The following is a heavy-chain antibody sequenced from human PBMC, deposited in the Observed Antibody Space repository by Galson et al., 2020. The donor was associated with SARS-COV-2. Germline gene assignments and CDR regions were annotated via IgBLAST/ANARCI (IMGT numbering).Heavy chain of an antibody. CDR3: ARVIVVVPEPRGWFDP. J-gene: IGHJ5*02. CDR2: IYHSGST. CDR1: GGSISSGGYS. V-gene: IGHV4-30-2*01. Sequence: ASETLSLTCAVSGGSISSGGYSWSWIRQPPGKGLEWIGYIYHSGSTYYNPSLKSRVTISVDRSKNQFSLKLSSVTAADTAVYYCARVIVVVPEPRGWFDPWGQGTLVTVSS. D-gene: IGHD2-2*01.